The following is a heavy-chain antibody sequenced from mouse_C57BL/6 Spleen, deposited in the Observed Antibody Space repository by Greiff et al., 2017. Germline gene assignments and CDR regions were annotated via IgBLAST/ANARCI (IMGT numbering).Heavy chain of an antibody. D-gene: IGHD4-1*01. CDR2: INPSSGYT. CDR1: GYTFTSYW. Sequence: VQLQQSGAELAKPGASVKLSCKASGYTFTSYWMHWVKQRPGQGLEWIGYINPSSGYTKYNQKFKDKATLTADKSSSTAYMHLGSLTSEDSAVYYCSRDWDAFAYWGQGTLVTVSA. CDR3: SRDWDAFAY. V-gene: IGHV1-7*01. J-gene: IGHJ3*01.